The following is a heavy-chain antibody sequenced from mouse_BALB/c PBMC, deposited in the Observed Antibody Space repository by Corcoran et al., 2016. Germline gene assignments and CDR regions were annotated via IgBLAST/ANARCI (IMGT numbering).Heavy chain of an antibody. CDR3: ANWAWFAY. J-gene: IGHJ3*01. CDR2: IDPANGNT. V-gene: IGHV14-3*02. D-gene: IGHD4-1*01. Sequence: EVQLQQSGAELVKPGASVKLSCTASGFNIKDTYMHWVKQRPEQGLEWIGRIDPANGNTKYDPKFQGKATITADTSSNTAYLQLSSLTSEDTAVYYCANWAWFAYWDQGTLVTVSA. CDR1: GFNIKDTY.